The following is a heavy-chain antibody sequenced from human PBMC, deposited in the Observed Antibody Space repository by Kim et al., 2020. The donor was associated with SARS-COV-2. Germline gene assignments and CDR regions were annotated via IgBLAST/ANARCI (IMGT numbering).Heavy chain of an antibody. CDR3: ARWTTMVDY. J-gene: IGHJ4*02. Sequence: SETLSLTCTVSGGSISSSSYYWGWIRQPPGKGLEWIGSIYYSGSTYYNPSLKSRVTISVDTSNNQFSLKLSSVTAADTAVYYCARWTTMVDYWGQGTLVTVSS. V-gene: IGHV4-39*01. CDR2: IYYSGST. D-gene: IGHD4-17*01. CDR1: GGSISSSSYY.